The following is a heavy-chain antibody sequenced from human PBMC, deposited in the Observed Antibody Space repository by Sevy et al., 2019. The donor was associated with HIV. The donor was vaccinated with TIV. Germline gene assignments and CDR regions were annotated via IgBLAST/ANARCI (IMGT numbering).Heavy chain of an antibody. CDR1: GFTFSSYS. CDR2: ISSSSDSSRTL. CDR3: ARPDLSGWYFDF. J-gene: IGHJ4*01. D-gene: IGHD6-19*01. V-gene: IGHV3-48*01. Sequence: GGSLRLSCVASGFTFSSYSMNWVRQAPGKGLEWVSYISSSSDSSRTLYYADSVKGRFSISRDNAKNSVHLQMTSLRVEDTVVYYCARPDLSGWYFDFWGHGTLVTVSS.